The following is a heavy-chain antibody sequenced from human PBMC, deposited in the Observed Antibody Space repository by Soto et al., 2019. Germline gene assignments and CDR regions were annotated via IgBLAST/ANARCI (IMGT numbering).Heavy chain of an antibody. CDR3: ARHYNTGAFFDY. V-gene: IGHV4-39*01. D-gene: IGHD1-20*01. CDR2: VSYSGGP. J-gene: IGHJ4*02. Sequence: KTSETLSLTCSVSGASVSSSHYWGWIRQPPGKGLEWIGSVSYSGGPYYSPSFKSRITIFVDTSNNQFSLRVRSVTATDTAVYFCARHYNTGAFFDYWGQGKLVTVSS. CDR1: GASVSSSHY.